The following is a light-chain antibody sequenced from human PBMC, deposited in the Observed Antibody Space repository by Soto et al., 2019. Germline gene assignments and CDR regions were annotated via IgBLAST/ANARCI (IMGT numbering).Light chain of an antibody. Sequence: DVVMIQSPLSLPVTLGQPASISCRSSQSLENSDGNTYLNWFQQRPCQSPRRLTYNFSYRVSGVPDRVSGSGARSDFTLKISRVESEDVGVEYGMLVTRWPPAFTFGPGAKLDI. V-gene: IGKV2-30*01. CDR3: MLVTRWPPAFT. CDR2: NFS. J-gene: IGKJ3*01. CDR1: QSLENSDGNTY.